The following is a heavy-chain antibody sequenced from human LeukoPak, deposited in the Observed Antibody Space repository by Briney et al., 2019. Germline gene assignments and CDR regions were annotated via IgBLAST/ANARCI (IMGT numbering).Heavy chain of an antibody. Sequence: ASVKVSCKASGYTFTGYYMHWVRQAPGQGLEWMGWINPNSGGTNYAQKFQGRVTMTRDTSISTAYMELSRLRSDDTAVYYCAIDSGSGSPYYYYYMDVWGKGTTVTISS. CDR2: INPNSGGT. D-gene: IGHD3-10*01. CDR3: AIDSGSGSPYYYYYMDV. CDR1: GYTFTGYY. V-gene: IGHV1-2*02. J-gene: IGHJ6*03.